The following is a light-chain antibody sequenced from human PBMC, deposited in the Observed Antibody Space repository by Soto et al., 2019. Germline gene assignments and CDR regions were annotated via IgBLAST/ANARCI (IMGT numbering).Light chain of an antibody. CDR2: GAS. V-gene: IGKV3-20*01. CDR1: QSVGSD. CDR3: QQYGSSHRIT. Sequence: EIVMTQSPATLSVSPGERATLSCRASQSVGSDLAWYQQKPGQATRLIIYGASSRATGIPDRFSGSGSGTDFTLTISRLEPEDFAVYYCQQYGSSHRITFGQGTRLEIK. J-gene: IGKJ5*01.